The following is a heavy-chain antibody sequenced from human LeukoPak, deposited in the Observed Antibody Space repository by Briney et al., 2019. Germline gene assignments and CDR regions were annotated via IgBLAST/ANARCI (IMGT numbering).Heavy chain of an antibody. J-gene: IGHJ4*02. CDR3: ARTIYYYDSSGYQSHFDY. CDR2: IYTSGST. CDR1: GYSISSGYY. V-gene: IGHV4-38-2*01. Sequence: SETLSLTCAVSGYSISSGYYWGWIRQPPGKGLEWIGRIYTSGSTNYNPSLKSRVTMSVDTSKNQFSLKLSSVTAADTAVYYCARTIYYYDSSGYQSHFDYWGQGTLVTVSS. D-gene: IGHD3-22*01.